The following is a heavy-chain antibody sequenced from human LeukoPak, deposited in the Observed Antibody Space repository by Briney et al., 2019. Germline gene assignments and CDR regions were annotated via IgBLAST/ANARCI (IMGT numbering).Heavy chain of an antibody. J-gene: IGHJ4*02. D-gene: IGHD2-15*01. CDR2: IYRSGST. CDR1: GGSISSSNW. V-gene: IGHV4-4*02. CDR3: ARDGGYCSGGSCYSFDY. Sequence: PSGTLSLTCAVSGGSISSSNWWSWVRQPPGKGLEWIGEIYRSGSTNYNPSLKSRVTISVDKSKNQFSLKLSSVAAADTAVYYCARDGGYCSGGSCYSFDYWGQGTLVTVSS.